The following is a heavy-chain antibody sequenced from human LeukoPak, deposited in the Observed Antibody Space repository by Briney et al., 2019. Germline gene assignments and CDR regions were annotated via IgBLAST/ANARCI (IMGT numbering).Heavy chain of an antibody. CDR2: ITDSGGST. D-gene: IGHD3-22*01. V-gene: IGHV3-23*01. CDR3: AKGSSGSRPYYFDY. Sequence: PGGSLRLSRAASGFTFSSYAMSWVRQAPGEGLEWVSAITDSGGSTYYSDSVKGRFTISRDNSKNTLYLQMNTLRAEDTAIYYCAKGSSGSRPYYFDYWGQGTLVTVSS. J-gene: IGHJ4*02. CDR1: GFTFSSYA.